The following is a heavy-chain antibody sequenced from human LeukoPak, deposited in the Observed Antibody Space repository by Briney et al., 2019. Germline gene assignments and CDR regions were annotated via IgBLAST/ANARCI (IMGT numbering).Heavy chain of an antibody. J-gene: IGHJ6*03. CDR1: GGSISPYY. CDR2: IFHSGTT. V-gene: IGHV4-59*01. Sequence: PSETLSLTCTMSGGSISPYYWSWIRQPPGKGLEWIAYIFHSGTTKYNPSPKSRVAISLDTPKSQFSLKLHSVTAADTAVYYCARGGYYYLDVWGGGTTVTVSS. CDR3: ARGGYYYLDV.